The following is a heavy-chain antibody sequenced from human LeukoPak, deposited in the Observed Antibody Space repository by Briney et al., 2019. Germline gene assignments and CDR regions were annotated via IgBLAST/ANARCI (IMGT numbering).Heavy chain of an antibody. CDR2: IPYSGSA. D-gene: IGHD1-26*01. Sequence: SETLSLTCAVSGDSISSSTYFWGWIRQPPGKGLEWIGGIPYSGSASYNPSLKSRVIISIDTSKNQLSLEVRSVTAADTAVYYCARPARDGNYYYWGQGTLVTVSS. V-gene: IGHV4-39*01. J-gene: IGHJ4*02. CDR1: GDSISSSTYF. CDR3: ARPARDGNYYY.